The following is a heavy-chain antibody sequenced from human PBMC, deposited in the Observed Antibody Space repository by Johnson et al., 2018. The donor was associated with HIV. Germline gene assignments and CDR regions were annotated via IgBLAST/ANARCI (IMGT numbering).Heavy chain of an antibody. V-gene: IGHV3-43*01. CDR2: ISWDGGST. CDR1: GFTFDDYT. J-gene: IGHJ3*02. Sequence: VQLVESGGGLVQPGGSLRLSYAASGFTFDDYTMHWVRQAPGKGLEWVSLISWDGGSTYYADSVKGRFTISRDNSKNTLYRQMNSLRAGDTAVYFCARELEGDYAFDIWGQGSIVTVSS. D-gene: IGHD3-10*01. CDR3: ARELEGDYAFDI.